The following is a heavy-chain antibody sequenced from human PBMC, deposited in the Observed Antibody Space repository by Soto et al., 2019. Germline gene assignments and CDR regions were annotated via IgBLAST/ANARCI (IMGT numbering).Heavy chain of an antibody. CDR1: GGTFSNYA. J-gene: IGHJ5*02. D-gene: IGHD5-12*01. V-gene: IGHV1-69*15. CDR3: AKDGGKDGYFGNWFDP. Sequence: QVHLVQSGAEVKKPGSSVKVSCKASGGTFSNYAITWVRQAPGQGLEWLGRIIPIFGSVTFAQKFQGRITITADESTTTVYMELSSLRSDDTAVYYCAKDGGKDGYFGNWFDPWGQGTQVTVSS. CDR2: IIPIFGSV.